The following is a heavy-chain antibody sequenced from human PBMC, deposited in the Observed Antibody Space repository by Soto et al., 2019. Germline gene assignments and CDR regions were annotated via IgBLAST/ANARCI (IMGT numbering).Heavy chain of an antibody. CDR2: INPTGGGA. Sequence: QVQLVQSGAEVKKPGASVKISCKASGYTFTSHYMHWVRQAPGQGLEWVGMINPTGGGASYEQKFQDRVTMTRDTSTSTVYRELSSLRSEDTAVYFCARGSAYDREPFDYWGQGTLVTVSS. V-gene: IGHV1-46*03. CDR3: ARGSAYDREPFDY. D-gene: IGHD5-12*01. CDR1: GYTFTSHY. J-gene: IGHJ4*02.